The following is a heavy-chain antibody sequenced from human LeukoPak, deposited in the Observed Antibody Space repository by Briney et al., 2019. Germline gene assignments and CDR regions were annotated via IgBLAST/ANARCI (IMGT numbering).Heavy chain of an antibody. CDR2: ISSSSSYI. J-gene: IGHJ4*02. CDR3: ARADSSGWYYDYFDY. V-gene: IGHV3-21*01. CDR1: GFTFSSYS. D-gene: IGHD6-19*01. Sequence: GGSLRLSCAASGFTFSSYSMNWVRQAPGKGLEWVSSISSSSSYIYYADSVKGRFTISRDNAKNSLYLQMNSLRAEDTAAYYCARADSSGWYYDYFDYWGQGTLVTVSS.